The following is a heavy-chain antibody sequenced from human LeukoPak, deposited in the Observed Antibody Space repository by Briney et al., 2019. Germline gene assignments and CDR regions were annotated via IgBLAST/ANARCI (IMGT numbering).Heavy chain of an antibody. J-gene: IGHJ5*02. CDR3: AKTPEYSSSSPFDP. V-gene: IGHV3-23*01. CDR2: ISGSGGST. D-gene: IGHD6-6*01. Sequence: GGSLRLSCAASGFTFSSYAMSWVRQAPGKGLEWVSAISGSGGSTYYADSVKGRFTISRDNSKNTLYLQMDSLRAEDTAVYYCAKTPEYSSSSPFDPWGQGTLVTVSS. CDR1: GFTFSSYA.